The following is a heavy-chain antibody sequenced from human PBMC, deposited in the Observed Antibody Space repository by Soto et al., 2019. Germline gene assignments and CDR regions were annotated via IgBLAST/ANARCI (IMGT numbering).Heavy chain of an antibody. D-gene: IGHD4-17*01. CDR3: ESQYGDYGYYYGMDV. CDR2: IYYSGST. J-gene: IGHJ6*02. Sequence: SETLSLTCTVSGGPISSSSYYWGWIRQPPGKGLEWIGSIYYSGSTYYNPSLKSRVTISVDTSKNQFSLKLSSVTAADTAVYYCESQYGDYGYYYGMDVWGQGTTVTVSS. CDR1: GGPISSSSYY. V-gene: IGHV4-39*01.